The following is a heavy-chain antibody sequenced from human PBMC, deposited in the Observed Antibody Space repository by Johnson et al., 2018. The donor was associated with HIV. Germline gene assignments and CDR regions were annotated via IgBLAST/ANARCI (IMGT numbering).Heavy chain of an antibody. Sequence: VQLVESGGGLIQPGGSLRLSCAASGFTVSSNYMNWVRQPPGKGLEWVSVIYSGGSTYYADSVKGRFTISSDNSKNTLYLQLNSLRAEDTAVYYCARATLYYEFLTGYQPDAFDIWGQGTMVTVSS. CDR2: IYSGGST. CDR1: GFTVSSNY. CDR3: ARATLYYEFLTGYQPDAFDI. J-gene: IGHJ3*02. D-gene: IGHD3-9*01. V-gene: IGHV3-53*01.